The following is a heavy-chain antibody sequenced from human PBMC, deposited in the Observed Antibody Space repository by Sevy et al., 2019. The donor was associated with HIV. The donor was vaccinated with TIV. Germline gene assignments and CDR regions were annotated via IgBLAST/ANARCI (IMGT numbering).Heavy chain of an antibody. D-gene: IGHD5-12*01. Sequence: GGSLRLSCAASGFTFSNYAMSWVRQAPGKGLEWVSGISDSAYNTYYADSVKGRFTISRDNSKNSLYLQMNSLRAEDTAVYYCTKDEAYTEATSYYFDYWGQGTLVTVSS. CDR3: TKDEAYTEATSYYFDY. V-gene: IGHV3-23*01. CDR1: GFTFSNYA. J-gene: IGHJ4*02. CDR2: ISDSAYNT.